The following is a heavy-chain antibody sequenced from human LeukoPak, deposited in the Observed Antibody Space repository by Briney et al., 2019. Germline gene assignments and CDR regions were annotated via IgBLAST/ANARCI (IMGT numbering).Heavy chain of an antibody. V-gene: IGHV3-66*02. D-gene: IGHD6-6*01. CDR2: IYSGGST. J-gene: IGHJ4*02. CDR1: GFTVSSNY. CDR3: ARFVYSSSSVDY. Sequence: GRSLRLSCAASGFTVSSNYMSWVRQAPGKGLEWVSVIYSGGSTYYADSVKGRFTISRDNSKNTLYLQMNSLRAEDTAVYYCARFVYSSSSVDYWGQGTLVTVSS.